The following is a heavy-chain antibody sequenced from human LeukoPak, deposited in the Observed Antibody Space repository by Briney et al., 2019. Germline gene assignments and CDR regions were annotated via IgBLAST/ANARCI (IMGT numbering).Heavy chain of an antibody. CDR1: DGSITNYD. J-gene: IGHJ4*02. CDR2: VHYSGTA. V-gene: IGHV4-59*01. CDR3: ARGYGDFRVEGRYFHS. D-gene: IGHD4-17*01. Sequence: SETLSLTCTVSDGSITNYDWSWVRQPPGKGLEFIGHVHYSGTANYNPSLRSRVTIPIDTSKKHFFLKLKSVTAADMAVYYCARGYGDFRVEGRYFHSWGQGTLVTVSS.